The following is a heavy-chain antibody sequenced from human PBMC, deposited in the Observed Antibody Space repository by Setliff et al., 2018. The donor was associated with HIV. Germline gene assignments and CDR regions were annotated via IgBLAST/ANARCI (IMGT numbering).Heavy chain of an antibody. CDR1: GFTFSDYW. J-gene: IGHJ6*02. CDR3: ARPTNIDTLYYGSQTFYMYYYGLDV. V-gene: IGHV3-74*01. Sequence: PGGSLRLSCAASGFTFSDYWMHWVRQVPGKGLVYVSRINPDGSTTTYADSVEGRFAISRDNAKNSLYLQMNSLRADDTAVYFCARPTNIDTLYYGSQTFYMYYYGLDVWGQGTTVTVSS. D-gene: IGHD1-26*01. CDR2: INPDGSTT.